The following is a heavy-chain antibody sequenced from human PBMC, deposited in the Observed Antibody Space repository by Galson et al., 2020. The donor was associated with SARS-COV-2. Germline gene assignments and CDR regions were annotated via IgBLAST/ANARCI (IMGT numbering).Heavy chain of an antibody. CDR3: AKGVVWDLQGFDY. D-gene: IGHD1-26*01. CDR2: ISSIGRTI. Sequence: TGRSLRLSCAASEFTFSNYEMNSVPQAPGKGLEWVSYISSIGRTIHYADSVKGRVTISRDNANSSLSLQMNSLRAEDTAVYYCAKGVVWDLQGFDYWGEGTLVTVSS. V-gene: IGHV3-48*03. CDR1: EFTFSNYE. J-gene: IGHJ4*02.